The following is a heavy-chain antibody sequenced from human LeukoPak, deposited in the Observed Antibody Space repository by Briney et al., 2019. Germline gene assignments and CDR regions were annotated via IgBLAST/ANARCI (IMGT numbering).Heavy chain of an antibody. J-gene: IGHJ6*03. CDR3: AREGVEMATISHYYYYMDV. D-gene: IGHD5-24*01. CDR2: ISSNGGST. V-gene: IGHV3-64*01. Sequence: GGSLRLSCAASGFTFSSYAMHWVRQAPGKGLEYVSAISSNGGSTYYANSVKGRFTISRDNSKNTLYLQMGSLRAEDMAVYYCAREGVEMATISHYYYYMDVWGKGTTVTASS. CDR1: GFTFSSYA.